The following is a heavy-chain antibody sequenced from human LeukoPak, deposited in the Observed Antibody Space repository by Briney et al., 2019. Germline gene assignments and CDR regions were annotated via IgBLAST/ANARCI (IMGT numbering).Heavy chain of an antibody. Sequence: ASVKASCKASGGTFSSNAISWVRQAPGQGLEWMGGIIPIFGTANYAQKFQGRVTITADESTSTAYMELSSLRSEDMAVYYCARGYRVKSSSWPSSYYYYYMDVWGKGTTVTISS. D-gene: IGHD6-13*01. CDR2: IIPIFGTA. CDR1: GGTFSSNA. J-gene: IGHJ6*03. V-gene: IGHV1-69*13. CDR3: ARGYRVKSSSWPSSYYYYYMDV.